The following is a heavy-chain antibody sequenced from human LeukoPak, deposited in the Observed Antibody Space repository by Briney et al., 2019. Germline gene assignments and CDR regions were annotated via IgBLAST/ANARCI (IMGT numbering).Heavy chain of an antibody. Sequence: SVKVSCKASGGTFSSYAISWVRQAPGQGLEWMGGIIPIFGTANYAQKFQGRVTITADESTSTAYMELSSLRSEDTAVYYCARAPYVLRYFDYWGQGTLVTVSS. CDR1: GGTFSSYA. CDR3: ARAPYVLRYFDY. V-gene: IGHV1-69*13. J-gene: IGHJ4*02. CDR2: IIPIFGTA. D-gene: IGHD3-9*01.